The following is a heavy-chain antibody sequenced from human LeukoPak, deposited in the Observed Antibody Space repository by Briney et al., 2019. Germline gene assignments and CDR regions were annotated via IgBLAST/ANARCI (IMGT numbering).Heavy chain of an antibody. CDR3: ARESELLWFGTSTPRNWFDP. V-gene: IGHV4-39*07. CDR2: IYYSGST. CDR1: GGSISSSSYY. J-gene: IGHJ5*02. D-gene: IGHD3-10*01. Sequence: SETLSLTCTVSGGSISSSSYYWGWIRQPPGKGLEWIGSIYYSGSTYYNPSLKSRVTISVDTSKNQFSLKLSSVTAADTAVYCCARESELLWFGTSTPRNWFDPWGQGTLVTVSS.